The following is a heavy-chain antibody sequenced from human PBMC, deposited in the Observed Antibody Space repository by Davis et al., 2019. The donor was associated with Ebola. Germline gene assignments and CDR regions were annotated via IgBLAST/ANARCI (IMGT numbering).Heavy chain of an antibody. CDR1: GGSISSGDYY. CDR3: ARGRLLWFGELFP. V-gene: IGHV4-30-4*01. CDR2: IYYSGST. D-gene: IGHD3-10*01. J-gene: IGHJ5*02. Sequence: SETLSLTCTVSGGSISSGDYYWSWIRQPPGKGLEWIGYIYYSGSTYYNPSLKSRVTISVDTSKNQFSLKLSSVTAADTAVYYCARGRLLWFGELFPWGQGTLVTVSS.